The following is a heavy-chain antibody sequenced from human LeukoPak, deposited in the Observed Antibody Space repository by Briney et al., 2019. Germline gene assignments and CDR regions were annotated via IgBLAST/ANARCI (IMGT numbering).Heavy chain of an antibody. CDR3: ARGGYTTTWRKNWFDP. Sequence: PSETLSLTCTVSGGSISSSSYYWGWIRQPPGKGLEWIGEINHSGSTNYNPSLKSRVTISADTSRNQLSLKLSSVTAADTAVYYCARGGYTTTWRKNWFDPWGQGILVTVSS. CDR1: GGSISSSSYY. D-gene: IGHD6-13*01. V-gene: IGHV4-39*07. CDR2: INHSGST. J-gene: IGHJ5*02.